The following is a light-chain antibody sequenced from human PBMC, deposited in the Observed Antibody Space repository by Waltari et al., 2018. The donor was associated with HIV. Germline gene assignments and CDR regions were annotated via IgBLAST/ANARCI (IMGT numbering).Light chain of an antibody. CDR3: TSYISSASPE. CDR2: ENT. CDR1: GSDFRDYNS. Sequence: QSALTQPASVSGSPGQSITISCTAAGSDFRDYNSVSWYQHHPGKAPKVIIYENTNRPSGVSSRFSGSISGNTASLTISGLQAEDEADYFCTSYISSASPEFGGGTKVTVL. J-gene: IGLJ3*02. V-gene: IGLV2-14*01.